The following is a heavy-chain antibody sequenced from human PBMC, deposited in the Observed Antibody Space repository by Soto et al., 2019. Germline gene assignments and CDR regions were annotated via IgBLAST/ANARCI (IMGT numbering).Heavy chain of an antibody. D-gene: IGHD4-17*01. Sequence: EVQLVESGGGLIQPGGSLRLSCATSGFTFSSHWMHWVRQVPGKGLVWVSRINSDGSSTSYADSVKGRFTISRDNAKNTLYLQMNSLRGEDTAVFYCARGAAVPMETDYWGQGTLVTVSS. CDR1: GFTFSSHW. V-gene: IGHV3-74*01. J-gene: IGHJ4*02. CDR2: INSDGSST. CDR3: ARGAAVPMETDY.